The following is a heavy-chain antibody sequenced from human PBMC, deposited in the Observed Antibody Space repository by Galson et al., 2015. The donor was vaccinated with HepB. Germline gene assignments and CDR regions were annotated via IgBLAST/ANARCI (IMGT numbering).Heavy chain of an antibody. CDR2: IIPIFGTA. D-gene: IGHD2-21*01. CDR3: ARGSHYCGGDCWGNWFDP. V-gene: IGHV1-69*13. CDR1: GGTFSSYA. Sequence: SVKVSCKASGGTFSSYAISWVRQAPGQGLEWMGGIIPIFGTANYAQKFQGRVTITADESTSTAYMELSSLRSEDTAVYYCARGSHYCGGDCWGNWFDPWGQGTLVTVSS. J-gene: IGHJ5*02.